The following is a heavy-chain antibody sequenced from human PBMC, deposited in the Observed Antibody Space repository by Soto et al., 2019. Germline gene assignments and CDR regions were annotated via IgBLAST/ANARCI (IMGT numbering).Heavy chain of an antibody. Sequence: ASVKVSCKDSGGTFSSYAISWVRQAPGQGLEWMGGIIPIFGTANDAQKFQGRVTITADESTSTAYMELIILRSEATAMYYCAFTPGIALAGTENGMDVWGQGTTVTVSS. CDR2: IIPIFGTA. J-gene: IGHJ6*02. D-gene: IGHD6-19*01. CDR1: GGTFSSYA. CDR3: AFTPGIALAGTENGMDV. V-gene: IGHV1-69*13.